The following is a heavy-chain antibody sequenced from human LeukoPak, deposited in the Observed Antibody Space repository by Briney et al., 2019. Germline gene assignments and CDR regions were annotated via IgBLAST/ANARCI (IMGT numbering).Heavy chain of an antibody. CDR3: ARFKRAGGWSYFDY. V-gene: IGHV4-59*01. D-gene: IGHD6-19*01. J-gene: IGHJ4*02. CDR1: GGSISIYY. Sequence: SETLSLTYTVSGGSISIYYWSWIRQPPGKWLEWIGHIYNSGRTNYSPSLKTRVTISVDTSKNQFSLKLSSVTATDTVVYYCARFKRAGGWSYFDYWGQGTLVTVSS. CDR2: IYNSGRT.